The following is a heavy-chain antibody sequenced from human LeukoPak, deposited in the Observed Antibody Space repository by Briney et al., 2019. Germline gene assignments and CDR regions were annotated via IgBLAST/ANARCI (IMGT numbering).Heavy chain of an antibody. CDR1: GGSISSHY. J-gene: IGHJ4*02. D-gene: IGHD2-21*02. CDR2: IYTSGST. CDR3: AASAYCGGDCYLPFDY. V-gene: IGHV4-4*07. Sequence: SETLSLTCTVSGGSISSHYWSWIRQPAGKGLEWIGRIYTSGSTNYNPSLKSRVTMSVDTSKNQFSLKLSSVTAADTAVYYCAASAYCGGDCYLPFDYWGQGTLVTVSS.